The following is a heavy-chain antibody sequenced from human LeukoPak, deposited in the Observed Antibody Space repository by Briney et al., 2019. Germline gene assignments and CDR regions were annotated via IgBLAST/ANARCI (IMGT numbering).Heavy chain of an antibody. Sequence: GGSLRLSSAASGFTVSRNYMSWVRQAPGKGLEWVSVIYIDGNTYYADSVRGRFTISRDNSKNTVYLQMNSLRAEDTAVYYCARGDGYNFSDSWGQGTLVTVSS. J-gene: IGHJ4*02. D-gene: IGHD5-24*01. V-gene: IGHV3-66*01. CDR2: IYIDGNT. CDR3: ARGDGYNFSDS. CDR1: GFTVSRNY.